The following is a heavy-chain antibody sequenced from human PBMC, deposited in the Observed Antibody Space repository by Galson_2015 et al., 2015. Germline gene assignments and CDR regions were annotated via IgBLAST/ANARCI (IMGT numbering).Heavy chain of an antibody. CDR2: IYYSGST. CDR3: ALSGSGWYGGVFDY. J-gene: IGHJ4*02. V-gene: IGHV4-59*01. D-gene: IGHD6-19*01. Sequence: SETLSLTCTVSGASISSYHWSWIRQPPGKGLEWIGYIYYSGSTNYNPSLKSRVTISVDTSKNQFSLKLSSVTAADTAVYYCALSGSGWYGGVFDYWGQGTLVTVSS. CDR1: GASISSYH.